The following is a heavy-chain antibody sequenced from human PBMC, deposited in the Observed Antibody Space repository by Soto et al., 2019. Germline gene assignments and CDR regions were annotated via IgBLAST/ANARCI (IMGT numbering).Heavy chain of an antibody. V-gene: IGHV1-46*01. J-gene: IGHJ4*02. CDR1: GYTFTSYY. D-gene: IGHD2-8*02. CDR2: INPSGGST. CDR3: ALLGGRSIDY. Sequence: SSVNVSCKASGYTFTSYYMHWVRQAPGQGLEWMGIINPSGGSTSYAQKFQGRVTMTRDTSTSTVYMELSSLRSEDTAVYYCALLGGRSIDYWGQGTLVTVSS.